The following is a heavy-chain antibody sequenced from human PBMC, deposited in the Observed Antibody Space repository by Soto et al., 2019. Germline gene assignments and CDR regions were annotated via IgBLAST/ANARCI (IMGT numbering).Heavy chain of an antibody. V-gene: IGHV4-39*01. CDR1: GGSISSSSYY. D-gene: IGHD3-16*01. J-gene: IGHJ2*01. CDR3: ANHMGVYRYFDL. Sequence: QLQLQESGPGLVKPSETLSLTCTVSGGSISSSSYYWGWIRQPPGKGLEWIGSIYYSGSTYYNPSLKSRVTISVDTSKNQFSLELSSVTAADTAVYYCANHMGVYRYFDLWGRGTLVTVSS. CDR2: IYYSGST.